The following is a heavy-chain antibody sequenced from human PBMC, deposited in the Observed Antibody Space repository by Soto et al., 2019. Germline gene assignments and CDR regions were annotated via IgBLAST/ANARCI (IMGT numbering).Heavy chain of an antibody. CDR3: AIDLSRQAWTWFDP. D-gene: IGHD5-12*01. Sequence: QVQLVQSGAEVKEPGPSVKVSCRTSGYTFTDHYINWVRQAPGQGPEYMGWIHPNSGDTKYTQRFQGRVTMTRDTSIGTAYMELRRLTSEGTAVYYCAIDLSRQAWTWFDPWGQGTLVTGSS. J-gene: IGHJ5*02. CDR1: GYTFTDHY. V-gene: IGHV1-2*02. CDR2: IHPNSGDT.